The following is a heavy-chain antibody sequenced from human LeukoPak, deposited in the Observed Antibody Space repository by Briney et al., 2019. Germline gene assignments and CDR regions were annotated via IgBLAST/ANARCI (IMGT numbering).Heavy chain of an antibody. Sequence: GGSLRLSCAASGFTSDEYAMHWVRRAPGKGLEWVSGIGWDSGGIGYADSVKGRFTISRDNAKKSLFLQMNSLRAEDTAFYYCAKGGGWFYYFDFWGQGSLVTVSS. J-gene: IGHJ4*02. D-gene: IGHD6-19*01. CDR2: IGWDSGGI. V-gene: IGHV3-9*02. CDR1: GFTSDEYA. CDR3: AKGGGWFYYFDF.